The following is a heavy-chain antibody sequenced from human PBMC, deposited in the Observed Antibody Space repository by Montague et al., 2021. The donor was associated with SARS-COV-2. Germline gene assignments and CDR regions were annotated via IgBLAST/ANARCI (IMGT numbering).Heavy chain of an antibody. Sequence: SETLSLTCAVSRGSFSNYYWTWIRQSPGKGLEWIGEINQGGAPNYTPSLESRVTISLDTSKKQISLKLNSVTVADTAVFFCARGRPVQGSFRHFDSISSGALDIWAQGSLVIVSS. V-gene: IGHV4-34*01. J-gene: IGHJ3*02. CDR1: RGSFSNYY. CDR2: INQGGAP. D-gene: IGHD3-9*01. CDR3: ARGRPVQGSFRHFDSISSGALDI.